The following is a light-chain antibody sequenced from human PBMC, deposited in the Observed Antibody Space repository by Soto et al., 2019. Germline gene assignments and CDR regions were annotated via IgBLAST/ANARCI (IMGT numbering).Light chain of an antibody. CDR1: QSVSSS. J-gene: IGKJ5*01. Sequence: IVLTQSPGTLSLSPGERATLSCRASQSVSSSFLAWYQQRPGQAPRLLIYGASTRATGIPARFSGSGSGTDFTLTISSLQSEDFAVYYCQQYNDWQITFGQGTRLEI. CDR2: GAS. V-gene: IGKV3-15*01. CDR3: QQYNDWQIT.